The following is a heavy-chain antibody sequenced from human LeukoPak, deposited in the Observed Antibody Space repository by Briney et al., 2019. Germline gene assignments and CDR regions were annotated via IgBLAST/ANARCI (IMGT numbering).Heavy chain of an antibody. CDR3: ASVGVVDATPYWYFDL. Sequence: GGSLRLSCAASGFTFSSYGMHWVRQAPGKGLEWVAVISYDGSNKYYADSVKGRFTISRDNSKNTLYLQMNSLRAEDTAVYYCASVGVVDATPYWYFDLWGRGTLATVSS. CDR2: ISYDGSNK. D-gene: IGHD2-15*01. V-gene: IGHV3-30*03. J-gene: IGHJ2*01. CDR1: GFTFSSYG.